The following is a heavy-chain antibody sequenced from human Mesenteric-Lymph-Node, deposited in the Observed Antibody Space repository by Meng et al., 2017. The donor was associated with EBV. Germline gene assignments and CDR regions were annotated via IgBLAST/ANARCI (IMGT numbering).Heavy chain of an antibody. CDR3: ARDCGVPYTFDD. J-gene: IGHJ4*02. D-gene: IGHD1-1*01. V-gene: IGHV3-11*01. Sequence: VLVVEWGGGRVAPVWSLRLSCSASGFTFSNNYMSWIRQAPGKGLGWISVISVSDSSIVYADSVMGRFTNSRDNTKNTVYLQMTSLRAEDTAVYYCARDCGVPYTFDDWGRGTLVTVSS. CDR1: GFTFSNNY. CDR2: ISVSDSSI.